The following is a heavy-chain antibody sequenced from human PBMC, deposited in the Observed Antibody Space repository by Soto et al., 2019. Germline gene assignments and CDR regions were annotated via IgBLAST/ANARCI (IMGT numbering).Heavy chain of an antibody. V-gene: IGHV3-30*18. CDR1: GIIFLSDG. D-gene: IGHD6-19*01. J-gene: IGHJ4*02. CDR3: AKDLPQKQLLVREIDY. Sequence: PGGSLRLSFAAAGIIFLSDGMNRVRKAPGKGLEWVAVISYDGSNKYYADSVKGRFTIYRDNSKNTLYLQMNSLRAEDTAGYYCAKDLPQKQLLVREIDYWVQGTLVTVSS. CDR2: ISYDGSNK.